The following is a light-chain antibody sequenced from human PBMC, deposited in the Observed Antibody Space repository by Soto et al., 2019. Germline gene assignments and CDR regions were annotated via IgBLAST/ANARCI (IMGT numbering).Light chain of an antibody. Sequence: DIGLTQSPGTLSGSPWERATLSCSASQSVSSSYLAWYQQRPGQAPRLLIYGASRRATGIPDRFSGSGSGTDFTLTISRLEPEDLAVYYCQQYDNSVWTFGQGTKVDI. J-gene: IGKJ1*01. CDR2: GAS. V-gene: IGKV3-20*01. CDR3: QQYDNSVWT. CDR1: QSVSSSY.